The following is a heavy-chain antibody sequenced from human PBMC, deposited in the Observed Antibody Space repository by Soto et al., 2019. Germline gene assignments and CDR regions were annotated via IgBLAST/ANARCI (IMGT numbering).Heavy chain of an antibody. Sequence: SVKVSCKASVYTLTSYDINLVRQATGQGLEWMGWMNPNSGNTGYAQKFQGRVTMTRNTSISTAYMELRSLRSEDTAVYYCARGRGKQQLVPYYYGMDVWGQGTTVTVSS. CDR2: MNPNSGNT. V-gene: IGHV1-8*01. CDR3: ARGRGKQQLVPYYYGMDV. D-gene: IGHD6-13*01. J-gene: IGHJ6*02. CDR1: VYTLTSYD.